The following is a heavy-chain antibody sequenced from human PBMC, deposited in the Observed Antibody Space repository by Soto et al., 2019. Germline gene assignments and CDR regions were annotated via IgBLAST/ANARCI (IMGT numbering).Heavy chain of an antibody. J-gene: IGHJ6*02. V-gene: IGHV3-33*01. D-gene: IGHD3-10*01. CDR3: ARRYGSGSYYSYYYYYGMDV. CDR1: GFTFSSYG. Sequence: GGFLRLSCAASGFTFSSYGMHWVRQAPGKGLEWVAVIWYDGSNKYYADSVKGRFTISRDNSKNTLYLQMNSLRAEDTAVYYCARRYGSGSYYSYYYYYGMDVWGQGTTVTVSS. CDR2: IWYDGSNK.